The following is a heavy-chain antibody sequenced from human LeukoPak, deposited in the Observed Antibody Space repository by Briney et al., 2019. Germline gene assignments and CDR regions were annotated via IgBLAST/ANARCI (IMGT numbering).Heavy chain of an antibody. Sequence: LETLSLTCTVSGGSICSYYWSWIREPPGQRLGWMGYIFYSGITNYNPSLKSRVTMSVDTSKNQFSLKLRSVTAGDTAVYYWAREATHSGIMVYYYYMDVGGKGTTVTISS. J-gene: IGHJ6*03. CDR1: GGSICSYY. CDR3: AREATHSGIMVYYYYMDV. V-gene: IGHV4-59*12. CDR2: IFYSGIT. D-gene: IGHD1-26*01.